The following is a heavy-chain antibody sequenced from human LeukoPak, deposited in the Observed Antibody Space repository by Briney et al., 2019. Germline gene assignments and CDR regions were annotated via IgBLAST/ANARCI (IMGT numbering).Heavy chain of an antibody. CDR1: GFTFSSYS. V-gene: IGHV3-23*01. J-gene: IGHJ4*02. CDR3: AKGSSGFGELSTLDY. Sequence: GGSLRLSCAASGFTFSSYSMNWVRQAPGKGLEWVSAISGSGGSTYYADSVKGRFTISRDNSKNTLYLQMNSLRAEDTAVYYCAKGSSGFGELSTLDYWGQGTLVTVSS. CDR2: ISGSGGST. D-gene: IGHD3-10*01.